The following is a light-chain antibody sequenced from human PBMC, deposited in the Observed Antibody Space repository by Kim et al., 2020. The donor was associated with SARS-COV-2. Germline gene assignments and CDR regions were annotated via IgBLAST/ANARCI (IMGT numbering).Light chain of an antibody. J-gene: IGKJ4*01. CDR2: ETS. V-gene: IGKV3-11*01. CDR1: QSVGNS. CDR3: QQRYDWPLT. Sequence: EIVLTQSPGTLSLSPGERATLSCRASQSVGNSLAWFQQKPGQAPRLLIFETSNRDTGIPARFSGSGSGTGFTLTISSLEPEDFAVYYCQQRYDWPLTFGGGTKLDIK.